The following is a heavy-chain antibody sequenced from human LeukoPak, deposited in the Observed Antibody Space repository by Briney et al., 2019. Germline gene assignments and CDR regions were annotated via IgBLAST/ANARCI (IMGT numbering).Heavy chain of an antibody. Sequence: SQTLSLTCAISGDSVSTNSAAWNWIRQSPSRGLEWLGRTYYTSKWYNDYALSMKGRITINPDTSKNQFSLQLNSATPEDTALYYCARGTRDGYNPTFDYWGQGTLVTVSS. CDR1: GDSVSTNSAA. CDR3: ARGTRDGYNPTFDY. CDR2: TYYTSKWYN. J-gene: IGHJ4*02. V-gene: IGHV6-1*01. D-gene: IGHD5-24*01.